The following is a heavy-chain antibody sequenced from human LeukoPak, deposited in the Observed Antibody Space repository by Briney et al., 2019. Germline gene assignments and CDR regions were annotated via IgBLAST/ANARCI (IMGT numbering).Heavy chain of an antibody. CDR1: GFTFSDYY. Sequence: GGSLRLSCAASGFTFSDYYMTWIRQAPGKGLEWVSSISSDGGAMYYADSVKGRFTVSRDNARNSLYLQMDSLSAEDTAVYFCARAALLTGGGYHFDSWGQGTLVTVSS. J-gene: IGHJ4*02. V-gene: IGHV3-11*01. CDR3: ARAALLTGGGYHFDS. D-gene: IGHD7-27*01. CDR2: ISSDGGAM.